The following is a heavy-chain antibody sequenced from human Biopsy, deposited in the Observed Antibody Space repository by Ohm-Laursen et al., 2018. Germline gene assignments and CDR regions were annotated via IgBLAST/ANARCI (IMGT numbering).Heavy chain of an antibody. D-gene: IGHD3-10*01. V-gene: IGHV1-18*01. J-gene: IGHJ6*02. CDR3: ARDRHHAAGSYAGMDV. CDR1: GYMFYSYG. CDR2: ISGYNGNT. Sequence: GSSVKVSCKASGYMFYSYGVSWVRLAPGQGPEWMGWISGYNGNTNYPQSLQGRVTLTTDASSSTAYMELRGLRSDDTAVYYCARDRHHAAGSYAGMDVWGQGTTVTVSS.